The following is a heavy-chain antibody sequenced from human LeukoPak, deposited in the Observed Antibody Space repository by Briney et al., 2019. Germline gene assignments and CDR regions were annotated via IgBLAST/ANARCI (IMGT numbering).Heavy chain of an antibody. J-gene: IGHJ4*02. Sequence: SETLSLTCAVHGGSFSNSYWGWIRQPPGKGLEWIGEINHSGRTNYNPSLKSRLSISVDTSKNQFSLNLNSVTAADTAVYYCASTGYCSSISCYGVIDYWGQGTLVTVSS. CDR1: GGSFSNSY. D-gene: IGHD2-2*01. CDR2: INHSGRT. V-gene: IGHV4-34*01. CDR3: ASTGYCSSISCYGVIDY.